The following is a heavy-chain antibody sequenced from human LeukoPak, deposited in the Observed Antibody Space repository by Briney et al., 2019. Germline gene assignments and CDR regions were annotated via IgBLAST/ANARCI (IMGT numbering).Heavy chain of an antibody. CDR1: GFTFTNYS. CDR2: ISSSSTNL. CDR3: ARGGYSYDYQREIGSVYYYYYMDV. D-gene: IGHD5-18*01. J-gene: IGHJ6*03. Sequence: PGGSLRLSCTASGFTFTNYSMNWVRQAPGKGLEWVSYISSSSTNLYYADSVKGRFSISRDNAKNSLSLPMNSLRAEDTAVYYCARGGYSYDYQREIGSVYYYYYMDVWGKGTSVTVSS. V-gene: IGHV3-48*01.